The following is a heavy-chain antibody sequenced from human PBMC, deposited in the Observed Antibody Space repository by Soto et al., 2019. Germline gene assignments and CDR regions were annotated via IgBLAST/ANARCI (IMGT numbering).Heavy chain of an antibody. D-gene: IGHD6-19*01. Sequence: GGSLRLSCAASGFTFSSYAMSWVRQAPGKGLEWVSAISGSGGSTYYADSVKGRFTISRDNSKNTLYLQMNSLRAEDTAVYYCAKSYSSGWSDAGSYYYYYMDVWGKGTTVTVSS. J-gene: IGHJ6*03. CDR1: GFTFSSYA. CDR3: AKSYSSGWSDAGSYYYYYMDV. CDR2: ISGSGGST. V-gene: IGHV3-23*01.